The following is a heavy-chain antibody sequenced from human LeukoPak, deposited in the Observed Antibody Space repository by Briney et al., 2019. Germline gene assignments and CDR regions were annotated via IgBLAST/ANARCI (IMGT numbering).Heavy chain of an antibody. CDR3: ARDSTTVTTGY. CDR2: IIPILDIA. V-gene: IGHV1-69*04. CDR1: GGTFSSYT. Sequence: SVKVSCKAPGGTFSSYTISWVRQAPGQGLEWVGRIIPILDIANSAQKFQGRVTITADKSTSTAYMELSSLRSEDTAVYYCARDSTTVTTGYWGQGTLVTASS. J-gene: IGHJ4*02. D-gene: IGHD4-11*01.